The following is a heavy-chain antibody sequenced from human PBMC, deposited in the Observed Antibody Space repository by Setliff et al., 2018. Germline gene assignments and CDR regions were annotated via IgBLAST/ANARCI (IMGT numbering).Heavy chain of an antibody. J-gene: IGHJ4*02. CDR2: ISVYNGKT. CDR1: GYTFTSYG. CDR3: ATEKFPGDWGDY. V-gene: IGHV1-18*01. D-gene: IGHD2-21*01. Sequence: ASVKVSCKASGYTFTSYGFSCVRQAPGQGLEWMGWISVYNGKTKYAQKFQGRVTMTTDTSTRTAYMEVTSLRSDDTAVYYCATEKFPGDWGDYWGQGTLVTVSS.